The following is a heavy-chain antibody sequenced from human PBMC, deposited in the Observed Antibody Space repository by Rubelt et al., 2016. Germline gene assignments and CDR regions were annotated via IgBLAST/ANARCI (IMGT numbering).Heavy chain of an antibody. CDR3: ARVRVAVAGNLPRFYYYYGMDV. Sequence: SYAQKFQGRVTMTRDTSTSTVYMELSSLRSEDTAVYYCARVRVAVAGNLPRFYYYYGMDVWGQGTTVTVSS. J-gene: IGHJ6*02. D-gene: IGHD6-19*01. V-gene: IGHV1-46*01.